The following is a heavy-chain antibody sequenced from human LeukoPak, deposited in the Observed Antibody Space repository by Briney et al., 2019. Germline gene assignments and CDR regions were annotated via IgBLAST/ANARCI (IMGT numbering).Heavy chain of an antibody. Sequence: SETLSLTCTVSGGSISNYYWSWIRQPPGKGLEWIGYIYYSGSTNNNPSLKSRVTISVDTSKNQFPLKLSSVTAADTAVYYCARGGWGTPTFDSWGQGTLVTVSS. CDR1: GGSISNYY. J-gene: IGHJ4*02. CDR3: ARGGWGTPTFDS. D-gene: IGHD7-27*01. V-gene: IGHV4-59*01. CDR2: IYYSGST.